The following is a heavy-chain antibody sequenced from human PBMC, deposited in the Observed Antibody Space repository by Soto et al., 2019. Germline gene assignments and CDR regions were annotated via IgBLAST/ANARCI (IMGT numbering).Heavy chain of an antibody. CDR3: AKNPPFSSASDWLDP. CDR2: IYPGDSDT. Sequence: GESLKISCKASGILFTSNWIVWVRQMPGKGLEWVGIIYPGDSDTRYSPSFQGQVTISADKSTDTAYLQWNSLKASDSAIYYCAKNPPFSSASDWLDPWGQGTLVTVSS. CDR1: GILFTSNW. V-gene: IGHV5-51*01. D-gene: IGHD6-19*01. J-gene: IGHJ5*02.